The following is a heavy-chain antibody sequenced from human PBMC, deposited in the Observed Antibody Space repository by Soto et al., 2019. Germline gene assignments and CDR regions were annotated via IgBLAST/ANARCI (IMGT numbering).Heavy chain of an antibody. J-gene: IGHJ4*02. Sequence: LRLSCAASGFSFGTFVMTWFRQAPGGGLEWVASITDSGYTASYAETVEGRFTVSRDNSKNKLHLQMNDLRAEDTATYYCAKNGQWLATPPEAWGQGTLVTVSS. CDR3: AKNGQWLATPPEA. CDR1: GFSFGTFV. V-gene: IGHV3-23*01. D-gene: IGHD6-19*01. CDR2: ITDSGYTA.